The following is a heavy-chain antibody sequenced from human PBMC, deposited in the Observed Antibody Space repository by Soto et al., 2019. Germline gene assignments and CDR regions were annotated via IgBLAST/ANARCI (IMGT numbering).Heavy chain of an antibody. D-gene: IGHD6-13*01. CDR3: ARSPRSSPYFDY. CDR2: IYPGDSET. CDR1: GYTFSYFW. Sequence: GESLKISCQCSGYTFSYFWIAWVRQLPGKGLEYMGIIYPGDSETRYSPSFHGKVTISADRSIGTAYLQWSSLEASDSAFYFCARSPRSSPYFDYWGQGALVTVSS. J-gene: IGHJ4*02. V-gene: IGHV5-51*01.